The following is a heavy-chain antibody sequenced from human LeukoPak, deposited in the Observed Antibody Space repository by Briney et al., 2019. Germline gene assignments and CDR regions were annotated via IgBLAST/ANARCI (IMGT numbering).Heavy chain of an antibody. CDR1: GFTFDDYA. Sequence: GGSLRLSCAASGFTFDDYAMHWVRQAPGKGLEWVSGISWNSGSIGYADSVKGRFTISRDNAKNSLYLQMNSLRAEDTAVYYCAKPGYCRGDACDNWFDPWGQGTLVTVSS. CDR3: AKPGYCRGDACDNWFDP. J-gene: IGHJ5*02. D-gene: IGHD2-15*01. CDR2: ISWNSGSI. V-gene: IGHV3-9*01.